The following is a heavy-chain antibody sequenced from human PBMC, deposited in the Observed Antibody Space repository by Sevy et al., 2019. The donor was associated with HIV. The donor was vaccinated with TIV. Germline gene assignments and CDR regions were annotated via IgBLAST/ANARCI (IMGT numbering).Heavy chain of an antibody. J-gene: IGHJ6*02. V-gene: IGHV3-33*07. Sequence: GGSLRLSCAASGFTFSNYGMYWVRQAPGKGLEWVAIIRHDGSSKHKADSVKGRLTISRENSKNALYLQMNNLRAEDTAVYYCARDGSVVSPYYYYAMDVWGQGTTVTVSS. CDR2: IRHDGSSK. CDR1: GFTFSNYG. CDR3: ARDGSVVSPYYYYAMDV. D-gene: IGHD2-21*01.